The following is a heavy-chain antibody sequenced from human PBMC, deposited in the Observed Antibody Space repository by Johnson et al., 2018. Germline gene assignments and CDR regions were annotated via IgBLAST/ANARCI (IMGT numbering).Heavy chain of an antibody. CDR2: ISRDGTKK. J-gene: IGHJ6*03. V-gene: IGHV3-30*18. CDR3: AKGTQMLYYYYMDG. D-gene: IGHD2-8*01. CDR1: GFTFASYV. Sequence: QVQLVQSGGGVVQPGKSLRLSCVAYGFTFASYVLHWVRRAPGKGLEWVAIISRDGTKKYYIDSVKGRFNISRDNSKNTLFLQMNTLRAEDTAVYYCAKGTQMLYYYYMDGWGKGTTVTVS.